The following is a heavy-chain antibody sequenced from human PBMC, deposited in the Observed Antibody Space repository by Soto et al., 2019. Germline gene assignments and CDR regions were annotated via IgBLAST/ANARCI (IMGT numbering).Heavy chain of an antibody. J-gene: IGHJ6*02. V-gene: IGHV6-1*01. CDR3: ARDELSVDTAMVNYYYYGMDV. CDR2: TYYRSKWYN. Sequence: SPTLSLTCAISGDSVSSNSAAWNWIRQSPSRGLEWLGRTYYRSKWYNDYAVSVKSRITINPDTSKNQFSLQLNSVTPEDTAVYYCARDELSVDTAMVNYYYYGMDVWGQGTTVTVSS. D-gene: IGHD5-18*01. CDR1: GDSVSSNSAA.